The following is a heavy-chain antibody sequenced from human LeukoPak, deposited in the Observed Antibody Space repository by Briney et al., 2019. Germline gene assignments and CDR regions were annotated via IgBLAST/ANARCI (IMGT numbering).Heavy chain of an antibody. CDR3: ARTDGYYYDRDGQYAFDI. V-gene: IGHV3-21*01. CDR1: GFTFSSYS. Sequence: GGSLRLSCAASGFTFSSYSMNWVRQAPGKGLEWVSPISSSSSYIYYADSVKGRFTISRDNAKNSLYLQMNSLRAEDTAVYYCARTDGYYYDRDGQYAFDIWGQGTMVTVSS. D-gene: IGHD3-22*01. J-gene: IGHJ3*02. CDR2: ISSSSSYI.